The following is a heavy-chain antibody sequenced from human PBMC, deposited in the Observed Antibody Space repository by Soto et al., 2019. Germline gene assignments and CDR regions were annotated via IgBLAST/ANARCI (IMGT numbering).Heavy chain of an antibody. CDR2: IWYDGSNK. Sequence: HPGGSLRLSCAASGFTFSSYGMHWVRQAPGKGLEWVAVIWYDGSNKYYADSVKGRFTISRDNSKNTLYLQMNSLRAEDTAVYYCAKALYGSGSYYNHYPDYWGQGTLVTVSS. CDR1: GFTFSSYG. J-gene: IGHJ4*02. D-gene: IGHD3-10*01. CDR3: AKALYGSGSYYNHYPDY. V-gene: IGHV3-33*06.